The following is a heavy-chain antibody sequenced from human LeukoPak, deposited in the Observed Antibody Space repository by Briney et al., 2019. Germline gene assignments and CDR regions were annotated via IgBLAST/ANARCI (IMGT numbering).Heavy chain of an antibody. Sequence: GGSLRLSCAASGFTFSSYSMNWVRQAPGKGLEWVSSISSSSSYIYYADSVKGRFTISRDNAKNSLYLQMNSLRAGDTAVYYCARPYSSGLDAFDIWGQGTMVTVSS. CDR3: ARPYSSGLDAFDI. CDR2: ISSSSSYI. J-gene: IGHJ3*02. D-gene: IGHD6-19*01. CDR1: GFTFSSYS. V-gene: IGHV3-21*01.